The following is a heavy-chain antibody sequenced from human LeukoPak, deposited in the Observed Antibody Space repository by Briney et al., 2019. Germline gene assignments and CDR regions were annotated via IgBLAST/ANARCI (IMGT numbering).Heavy chain of an antibody. CDR1: GYTFTSYA. Sequence: GASVKVSCKASGYTFTSYAMHWVRQAPGQRLEWMGWINAGNGNTKYSQKFQGRVTITRDTSASIAYMELSSLRSEDTAVYYCARVRRLWEQWLDYWGQGTLVTVSS. V-gene: IGHV1-3*01. J-gene: IGHJ4*02. CDR3: ARVRRLWEQWLDY. CDR2: INAGNGNT. D-gene: IGHD6-19*01.